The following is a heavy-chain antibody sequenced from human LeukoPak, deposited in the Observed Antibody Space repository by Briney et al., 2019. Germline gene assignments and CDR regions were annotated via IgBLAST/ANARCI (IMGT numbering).Heavy chain of an antibody. Sequence: PGGSLRLSCAASGFTFSSYWMHWVRQPPGKGLVWVSRISTDGSSTTYADSVKGRFTVSRDSAKNTLYLQMNSLRAEDTAVYYCAREYSSSSGRVFDCWGQGTLVTVSS. D-gene: IGHD6-6*01. CDR2: ISTDGSST. V-gene: IGHV3-74*01. J-gene: IGHJ4*02. CDR1: GFTFSSYW. CDR3: AREYSSSSGRVFDC.